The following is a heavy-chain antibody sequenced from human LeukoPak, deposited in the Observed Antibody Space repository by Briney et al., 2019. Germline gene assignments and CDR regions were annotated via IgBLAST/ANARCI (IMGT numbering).Heavy chain of an antibody. D-gene: IGHD6-6*01. CDR2: TYYRSKWYN. CDR1: GDGVSSKSAA. V-gene: IGHV6-1*01. Sequence: SQTLSLTCAISGDGVSSKSAAWNWIRQSPSRGLEWLGRTYYRSKWYNDYAVSVQSRININPDTSKNQFSLQLNSVTPEDTAVYYCARQTDLEYSSSSSYYFDYWGQGTLVTVSS. CDR3: ARQTDLEYSSSSSYYFDY. J-gene: IGHJ4*02.